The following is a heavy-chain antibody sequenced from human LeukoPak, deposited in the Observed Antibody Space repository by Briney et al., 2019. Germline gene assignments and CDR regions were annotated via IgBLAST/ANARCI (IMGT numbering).Heavy chain of an antibody. J-gene: IGHJ4*02. CDR3: AKAHGDSRMGSALDY. CDR1: GFTFSSYA. Sequence: PGGSLRLSCAASGFTFSSYAMSWVRQAPGKGLEWVSAISGSGGSTYYADSVKGRFTISRDNSKNTLYLQMNSLRAEDTAVHYCAKAHGDSRMGSALDYWGQGTLVTVSS. CDR2: ISGSGGST. D-gene: IGHD4-17*01. V-gene: IGHV3-23*01.